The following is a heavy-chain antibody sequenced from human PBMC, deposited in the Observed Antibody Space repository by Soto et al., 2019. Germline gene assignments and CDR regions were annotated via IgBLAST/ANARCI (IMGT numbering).Heavy chain of an antibody. Sequence: SVKVSCKASGCTFSSYALSGVRPAPGQGLAWVGGVNPIFGTANHAQKFQGRVTITADESTNTAYMELSSLRTEGKARYYCARDPRYVGSSSTRDNDPYNYYYGMDVWGQGTTVTVSS. J-gene: IGHJ6*02. CDR1: GCTFSSYA. D-gene: IGHD2-2*01. CDR2: VNPIFGTA. CDR3: ARDPRYVGSSSTRDNDPYNYYYGMDV. V-gene: IGHV1-69*13.